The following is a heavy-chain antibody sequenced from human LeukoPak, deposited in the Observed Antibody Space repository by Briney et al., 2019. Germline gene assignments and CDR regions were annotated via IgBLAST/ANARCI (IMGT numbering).Heavy chain of an antibody. CDR3: AKDSAQCYDFWSGYKSFDY. V-gene: IGHV3-23*01. CDR1: GFTFSSYA. Sequence: PGGSLRLSCAAPGFTFSSYAMSWVRQAPGKGLEWVSVISGSGGSTYDADSVKGRFTISRDNSKNTLYLQMNSLRAEDTAVYYCAKDSAQCYDFWSGYKSFDYWGQGTLVTVSS. J-gene: IGHJ4*02. D-gene: IGHD3-3*01. CDR2: ISGSGGST.